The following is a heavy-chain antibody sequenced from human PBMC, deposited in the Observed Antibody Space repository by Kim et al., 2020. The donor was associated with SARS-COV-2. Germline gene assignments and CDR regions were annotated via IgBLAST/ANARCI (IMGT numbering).Heavy chain of an antibody. CDR2: INHSGST. CDR3: AGDPYRHSSGYYNIRYYYYGMDV. Sequence: SETLSLTCAVYGGSFSGYYWSWIRQPPGKGLEWIGEINHSGSTNYNPSLKSRVTISVDTSKNQFSLKLSSVTTADTAVYYCAGDPYRHSSGYYNIRYYYYGMDVWGQGTTVTVSS. J-gene: IGHJ6*02. D-gene: IGHD3-22*01. V-gene: IGHV4-34*01. CDR1: GGSFSGYY.